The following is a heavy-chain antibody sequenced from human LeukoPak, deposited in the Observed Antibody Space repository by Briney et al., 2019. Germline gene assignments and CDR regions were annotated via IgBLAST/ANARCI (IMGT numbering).Heavy chain of an antibody. V-gene: IGHV3-23*01. CDR1: GFTFSSYA. J-gene: IGHJ3*02. CDR3: AKRGYTIFGMVTIDAFDI. D-gene: IGHD3-3*01. Sequence: GGSLRLSCAASGFTFSSYAMSWVRQAPGKGPEWVSAISGSGGSTYYADSVKGRFTISRDNSKNTLYLQMNSLRAEDTAVYYCAKRGYTIFGMVTIDAFDIWGQGTMVTVSS. CDR2: ISGSGGST.